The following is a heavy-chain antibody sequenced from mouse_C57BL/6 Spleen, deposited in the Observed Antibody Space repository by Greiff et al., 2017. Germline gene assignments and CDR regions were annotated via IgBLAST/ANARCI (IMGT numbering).Heavy chain of an antibody. CDR2: ISDGGSYT. J-gene: IGHJ4*01. CDR1: GFTFSSYA. Sequence: VQLKESGGGLVKPGGSLKLSCAASGFTFSSYAMSWVRQTPEKRLEWVATISDGGSYTYYPDNVKGRFTISRDNAKNNLYLQMSHLKSEDTAMYYCARVWDGGYAMDYWGQGTSVTVSS. V-gene: IGHV5-4*01. D-gene: IGHD4-1*01. CDR3: ARVWDGGYAMDY.